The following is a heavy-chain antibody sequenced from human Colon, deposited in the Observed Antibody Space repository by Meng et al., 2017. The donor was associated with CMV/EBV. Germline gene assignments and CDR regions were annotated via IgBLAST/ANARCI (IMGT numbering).Heavy chain of an antibody. D-gene: IGHD2-8*01. CDR3: ATEGMPLYD. CDR2: IIPILDKA. V-gene: IGHV1-69*08. Sequence: VKVYCKASGGSFNYSISWVRQAPGQGLEWIGMIIPILDKANYAQKFQGRVTIIADKSTTTAYMELYSLRSEDTAIYYCATEGMPLYDWGQGTLVTVSS. CDR1: GGSFNYS. J-gene: IGHJ4*02.